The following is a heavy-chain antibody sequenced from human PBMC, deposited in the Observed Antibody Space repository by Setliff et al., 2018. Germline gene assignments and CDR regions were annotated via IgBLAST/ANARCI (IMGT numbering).Heavy chain of an antibody. CDR2: INPSGGST. D-gene: IGHD3-3*01. Sequence: ASVKVSCKASGYTFTSYYMHWVRQAPGQGLEWMGIINPSGGSTSYAQKFQGRVTMTRDTSTSTVYMELSSLRSEGTAVYYCARDARDFWSGYSSHEGFDPWGQGTLVTVSS. CDR3: ARDARDFWSGYSSHEGFDP. J-gene: IGHJ5*02. V-gene: IGHV1-46*01. CDR1: GYTFTSYY.